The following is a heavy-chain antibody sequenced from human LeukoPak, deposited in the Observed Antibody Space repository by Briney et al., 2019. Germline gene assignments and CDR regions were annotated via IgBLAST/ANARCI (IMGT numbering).Heavy chain of an antibody. Sequence: SQTLSLTCTVSGGSISSGGYYWSWIRQPPGKGLEWIGYIYHSGSTYYNPSLKSRVTISVDRSKNQFSLKLSSVTAADTAVYYCVGAQEVRYFDPIPPFDYWGQGTLVTVSS. V-gene: IGHV4-30-2*01. D-gene: IGHD3-9*01. CDR3: VGAQEVRYFDPIPPFDY. CDR2: IYHSGST. CDR1: GGSISSGGYY. J-gene: IGHJ4*02.